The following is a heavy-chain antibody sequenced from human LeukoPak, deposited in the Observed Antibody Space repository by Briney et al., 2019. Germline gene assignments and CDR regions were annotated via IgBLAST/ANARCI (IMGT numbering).Heavy chain of an antibody. CDR1: GGSFSGYY. J-gene: IGHJ5*02. CDR3: ARDHLTRITMVRGVKNWFDP. CDR2: INHSGST. V-gene: IGHV4-34*01. D-gene: IGHD3-10*01. Sequence: PSETLSLTCAVYGGSFSGYYWSWIRQPPGKGLEWIGEINHSGSTNYNPSLKSRVTISVDTSKNQFSLKLSSVTAADTAVYYCARDHLTRITMVRGVKNWFDPWDQGTLVTVSS.